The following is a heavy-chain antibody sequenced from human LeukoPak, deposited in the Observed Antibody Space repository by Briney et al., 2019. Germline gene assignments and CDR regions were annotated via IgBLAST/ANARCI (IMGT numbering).Heavy chain of an antibody. CDR3: ARAVKGTIFGVLIQHAFDI. CDR2: IIPIFGTA. D-gene: IGHD3-3*01. CDR1: GGTFSSYA. J-gene: IGHJ3*02. Sequence: ASVKVSCKASGGTFSSYAISWVRQAPGQGLEWMGGIIPIFGTANYAQKFQGRVTITADESTSTAYMELSSLRSEDTAVYYCARAVKGTIFGVLIQHAFDIWGQGTMVTVSS. V-gene: IGHV1-69*01.